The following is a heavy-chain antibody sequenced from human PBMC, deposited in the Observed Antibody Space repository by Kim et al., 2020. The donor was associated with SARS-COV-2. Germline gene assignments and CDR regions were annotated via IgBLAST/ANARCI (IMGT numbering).Heavy chain of an antibody. J-gene: IGHJ1*01. V-gene: IGHV3-11*03. D-gene: IGHD2-2*01. CDR2: ISATTDYT. CDR3: ASHSYCSSSRCQAEYFQH. Sequence: GGSLRLSCEASGFTFSDFYMSWIRQAPGKGLEWVSYISATTDYTNYADSVKGRFTISRDNAKNSLYLQMSSLRAEDTAVYYCASHSYCSSSRCQAEYFQHWGQGTLVAVSS. CDR1: GFTFSDFY.